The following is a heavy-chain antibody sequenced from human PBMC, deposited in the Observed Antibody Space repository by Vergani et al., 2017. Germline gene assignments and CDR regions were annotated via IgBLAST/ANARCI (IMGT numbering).Heavy chain of an antibody. V-gene: IGHV1-69*02. Sequence: QVQLVQSGAEVKKPGASVKVSCKASGGTFSSYTISWVRQAPGQGLEWMGRIIPILGIANYAQKFQGRVTITADKSTSTAYMELSSLRSEDTAVYYCARGDLRENWFDPWGQGTLVTVSS. CDR3: ARGDLRENWFDP. CDR1: GGTFSSYT. CDR2: IIPILGIA. J-gene: IGHJ5*02. D-gene: IGHD3-16*01.